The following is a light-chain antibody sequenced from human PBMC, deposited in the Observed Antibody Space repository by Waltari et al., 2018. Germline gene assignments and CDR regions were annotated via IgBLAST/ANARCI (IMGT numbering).Light chain of an antibody. Sequence: QSALTQPASVSGSPGQSITISCTGTSSDVGAFDSVSWYQQHTGKAPHPSIYGVIRRTSGISDRFSGSKSDNTASLTIFDLQPEDEADYYCSSFTTRSTYAFGAGTKVTVL. J-gene: IGLJ1*01. CDR3: SSFTTRSTYA. V-gene: IGLV2-14*01. CDR2: GVI. CDR1: SSDVGAFDS.